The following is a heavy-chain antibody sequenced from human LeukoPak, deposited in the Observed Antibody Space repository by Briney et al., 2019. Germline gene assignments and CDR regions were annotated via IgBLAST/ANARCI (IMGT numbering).Heavy chain of an antibody. D-gene: IGHD2-15*01. J-gene: IGHJ4*02. Sequence: GGSLRLSCAASGFTFSIYSMNWVRQAPGKGLEWLSYISSSSSTIKYADSVKGRFTISRDNAKDSLYLQMNSLRGEDTAVYFCARAGETGCCSVLHCYTSDYWGQGNLVTVSS. V-gene: IGHV3-48*01. CDR1: GFTFSIYS. CDR3: ARAGETGCCSVLHCYTSDY. CDR2: ISSSSSTI.